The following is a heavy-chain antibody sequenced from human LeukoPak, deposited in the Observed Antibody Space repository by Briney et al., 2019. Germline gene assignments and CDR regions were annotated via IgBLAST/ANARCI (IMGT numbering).Heavy chain of an antibody. CDR3: ARQDSGSYSVHFDY. CDR2: IYYSGST. Sequence: PSETLSLTCTVSGGPISSYYWSWIRQPPGKGLEWIGYIYYSGSTNYNPSLKSRVTISVDTSKNQFSLKLSSVTAADTAVYYCARQDSGSYSVHFDYWGQGTLVTVSS. CDR1: GGPISSYY. J-gene: IGHJ4*02. D-gene: IGHD1-26*01. V-gene: IGHV4-59*08.